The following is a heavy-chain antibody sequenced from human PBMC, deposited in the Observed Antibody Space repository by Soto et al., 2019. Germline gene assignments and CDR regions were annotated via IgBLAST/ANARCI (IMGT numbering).Heavy chain of an antibody. Sequence: PWESLKISCTGSGYSFTNYWIGWVRQMPGKDLEWIGIIYPEDSETRYSPSFQGLVTISVDKSISTAYLQWNSLQASDTAMYYCARPAAAGKYYYGMDVWGQGDTVTVA. V-gene: IGHV5-51*01. CDR1: GYSFTNYW. D-gene: IGHD6-13*01. CDR2: IYPEDSET. CDR3: ARPAAAGKYYYGMDV. J-gene: IGHJ6*02.